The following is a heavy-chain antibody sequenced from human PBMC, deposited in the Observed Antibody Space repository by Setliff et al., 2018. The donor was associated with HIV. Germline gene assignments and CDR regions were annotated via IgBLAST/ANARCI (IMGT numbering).Heavy chain of an antibody. J-gene: IGHJ4*02. CDR3: ARDIAAAEGYFDY. D-gene: IGHD6-13*01. CDR1: GGSINSYY. Sequence: PSETLSLTCTVSGGSINSYYWSWIRQPAGKGLEWIGRIYTSGSTNYNPSLKSRVTMSVDTSKKQFTLKLNSVTAADTAVYYCARDIAAAEGYFDYWGQGTLVTVST. V-gene: IGHV4-4*07. CDR2: IYTSGST.